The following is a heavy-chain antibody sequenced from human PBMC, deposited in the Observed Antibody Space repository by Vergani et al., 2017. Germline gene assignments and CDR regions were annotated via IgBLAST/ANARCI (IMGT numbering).Heavy chain of an antibody. CDR2: IFYSGTT. CDR3: ARVETQVPATYHFCDMEL. V-gene: IGHV4-30-4*08. D-gene: IGHD6-25*01. Sequence: QVQLQESGPGVVKPSQTLSLTCAVSVGSISSGDHCWTWIRQPPGKGLEWIGYIFYSGTTYDNPSLRSRLTISVDTSQNPFSLKLRSVTAADTAVYFCARVETQVPATYHFCDMELWGKGTTVVVSS. J-gene: IGHJ6*03. CDR1: VGSISSGDHC.